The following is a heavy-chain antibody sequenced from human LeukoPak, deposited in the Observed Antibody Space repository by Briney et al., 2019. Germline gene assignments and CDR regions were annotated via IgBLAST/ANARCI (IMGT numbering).Heavy chain of an antibody. J-gene: IGHJ4*02. D-gene: IGHD5-18*01. CDR1: GFTFSSYA. CDR2: ISGSGGST. CDR3: AKAMKSGYSYAVDY. V-gene: IGHV3-23*01. Sequence: GGSLRLSCAASGFTFSSYAMSWVRQAPGKGLEWVSAISGSGGSTYYADSVKGRFTISRDNSKNTLYLQMNSLRAEDTAVYYCAKAMKSGYSYAVDYWGQGTLVTVSS.